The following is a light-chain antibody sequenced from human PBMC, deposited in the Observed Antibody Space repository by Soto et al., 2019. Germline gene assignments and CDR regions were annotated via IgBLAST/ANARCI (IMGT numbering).Light chain of an antibody. Sequence: ETVLTQSPGTLSLSPGETATLSCRASQSVISNYLAWYQQKPDQAPRLLIYGASGRAAGIPDRFSGSGSGTDFTLTISRLEPEDFAVYYCQQYETSPFTFGGGTKV. CDR2: GAS. CDR3: QQYETSPFT. J-gene: IGKJ4*01. CDR1: QSVISNY. V-gene: IGKV3-20*01.